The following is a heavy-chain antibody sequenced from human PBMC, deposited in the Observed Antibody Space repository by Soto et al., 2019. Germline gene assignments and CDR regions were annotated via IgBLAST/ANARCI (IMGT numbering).Heavy chain of an antibody. Sequence: SETLSLTCAVSGGSISSGGYFWSWIRQPPGKGLEWIGYIYHSGSTYYNPSLKSRVTISVDRSKNQFSLKLSSVTAADTAVYYCRVWDGDASFYYYYGMDVWGQGTTVTVSS. J-gene: IGHJ6*02. D-gene: IGHD4-17*01. CDR3: RVWDGDASFYYYYGMDV. V-gene: IGHV4-30-2*01. CDR2: IYHSGST. CDR1: GGSISSGGYF.